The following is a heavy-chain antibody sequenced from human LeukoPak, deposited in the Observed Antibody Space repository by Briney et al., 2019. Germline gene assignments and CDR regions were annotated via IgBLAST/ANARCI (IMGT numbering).Heavy chain of an antibody. D-gene: IGHD3-10*01. CDR2: ISGSGGST. CDR3: AKDIRVRDNWFDP. V-gene: IGHV3-23*01. J-gene: IGHJ5*02. CDR1: GFTFSSYA. Sequence: GGSLRLSCAASGFTFSSYAMSWVRQAPGKGLEWVSAISGSGGSTCYADSVKGRFTISRDNSKNTLYLQMSSLRAEDTAVYYCAKDIRVRDNWFDPWGQGTLVTVSS.